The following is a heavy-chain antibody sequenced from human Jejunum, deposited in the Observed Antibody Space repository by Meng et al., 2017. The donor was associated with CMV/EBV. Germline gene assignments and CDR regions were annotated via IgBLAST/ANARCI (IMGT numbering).Heavy chain of an antibody. Sequence: TFSNAYMSWVRQAAGKGREWVGRIKSKTDGGTTEYAATVKGRFNISRDESKNTLYLQMNNLKTEDTAVYYCTTWSLWSGYYRAFDIWGQGTMVTVSS. CDR3: TTWSLWSGYYRAFDI. J-gene: IGHJ3*02. V-gene: IGHV3-15*01. D-gene: IGHD3-3*01. CDR1: TFSNAY. CDR2: IKSKTDGGTT.